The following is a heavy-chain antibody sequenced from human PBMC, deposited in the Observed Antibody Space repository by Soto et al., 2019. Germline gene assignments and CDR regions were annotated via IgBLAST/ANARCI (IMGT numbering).Heavy chain of an antibody. CDR3: YSSSWYRNDAFDI. CDR2: ISSSSSYI. Sequence: GGSLRLSCAASGFTFSSYSMNWVRQAPGKGLEWVSSISSSSSYIYYADSVKGRFTISRDNAKNSLYLQMNSLRAEDTAVYYCYSSSWYRNDAFDIWGQGTMVTVSS. CDR1: GFTFSSYS. V-gene: IGHV3-21*01. D-gene: IGHD6-13*01. J-gene: IGHJ3*02.